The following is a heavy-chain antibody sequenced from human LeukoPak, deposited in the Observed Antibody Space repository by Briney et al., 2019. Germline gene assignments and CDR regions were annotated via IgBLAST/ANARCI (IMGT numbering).Heavy chain of an antibody. CDR2: IYTSGST. J-gene: IGHJ3*02. V-gene: IGHV4-4*07. D-gene: IGHD2-15*01. Sequence: PSETLSLTCTVSGGSISSYYWSWIRQPAGKGLEWIGRIYTSGSTNYNPSLKSRVTMSVDTSKNQFSLKLSSVTAADTAVYYCARSMVVAATYAFDIWGQGTMVTVSS. CDR1: GGSISSYY. CDR3: ARSMVVAATYAFDI.